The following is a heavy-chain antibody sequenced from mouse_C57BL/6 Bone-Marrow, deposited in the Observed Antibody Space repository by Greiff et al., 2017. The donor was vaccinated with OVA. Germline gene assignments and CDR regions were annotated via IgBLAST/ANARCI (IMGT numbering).Heavy chain of an antibody. CDR3: ARKGCNPHWYFDV. Sequence: QVQLQQSGAELVRPGTSVKMSCKASGYTFTTYWIGWAKQRPGHGLEWIGDIYPGGGYTNYNEKFKCKATLTAHKSSRTAYMQFSSLTSEDSAIYDCARKGCNPHWYFDVWGTGTTVTVSS. J-gene: IGHJ1*03. CDR1: GYTFTTYW. CDR2: IYPGGGYT. D-gene: IGHD2-1*01. V-gene: IGHV1-63*01.